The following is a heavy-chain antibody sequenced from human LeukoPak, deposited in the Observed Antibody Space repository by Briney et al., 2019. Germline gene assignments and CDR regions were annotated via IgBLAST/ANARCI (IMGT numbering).Heavy chain of an antibody. CDR2: ISGSGAST. J-gene: IGHJ3*02. CDR3: AKANNYGGNRDDAFDI. D-gene: IGHD4-23*01. V-gene: IGHV3-23*01. CDR1: GFTFSSYS. Sequence: HPGGSLRLSCAASGFTFSSYSMSWVRQAPGKGLEWVSAISGSGASTYYADSVKGRFTISRDNSKNTLYLQMNSLRAEDTAVYYCAKANNYGGNRDDAFDIWGQGTMVTVSS.